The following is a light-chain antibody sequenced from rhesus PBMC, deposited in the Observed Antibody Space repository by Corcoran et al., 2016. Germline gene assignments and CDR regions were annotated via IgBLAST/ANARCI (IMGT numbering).Light chain of an antibody. J-gene: IGKJ1*01. CDR3: HQPASAPRT. Sequence: DIQMTQSPSSLSASVGDRVTITCRASQGISIWIAWYQQKPGKAPKLLIFKASALQSGVPSRVRGSGSVTEFPLPTRSLQPDDFATYYCHQPASAPRTFGQGTKVDIK. V-gene: IGKV1-21*01. CDR2: KAS. CDR1: QGISIW.